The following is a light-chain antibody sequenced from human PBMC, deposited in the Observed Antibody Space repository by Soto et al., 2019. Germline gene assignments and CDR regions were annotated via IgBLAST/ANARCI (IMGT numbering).Light chain of an antibody. CDR1: SSNIGNNY. CDR3: GTWDSSLSAYV. J-gene: IGLJ1*01. V-gene: IGLV1-51*01. CDR2: DNN. Sequence: QSVLTQPPSVSAAPGQKVTISCSGSSSNIGNNYVSWYQQLPGTAPNLLIYDNNKRPSGIPDRFSDSKSGTSATLAITGLQTGDEADYYCGTWDSSLSAYVFGTGTKVTVL.